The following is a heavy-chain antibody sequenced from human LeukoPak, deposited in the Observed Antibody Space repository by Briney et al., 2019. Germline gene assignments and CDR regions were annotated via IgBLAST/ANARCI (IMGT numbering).Heavy chain of an antibody. CDR1: GGSISSGSYY. D-gene: IGHD5-24*01. Sequence: SETLSLTCTVSGGSISSGSYYWSWIRRPAGKGLEWIGRIYTSGSTNYNPSLKSRVTISVDTSKNQFSLKLSSVTAADTAVYYCARFSRDGYNFDYWGQGTLVTVSS. CDR2: IYTSGST. CDR3: ARFSRDGYNFDY. J-gene: IGHJ4*02. V-gene: IGHV4-61*02.